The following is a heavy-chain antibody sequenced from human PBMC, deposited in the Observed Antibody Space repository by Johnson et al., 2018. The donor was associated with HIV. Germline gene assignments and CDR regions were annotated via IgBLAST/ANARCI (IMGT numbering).Heavy chain of an antibody. V-gene: IGHV3-30*02. CDR3: ARAPSYYREFLDAFDI. CDR2: IRYVGSNK. CDR1: GFTFSSYG. D-gene: IGHD3-10*01. J-gene: IGHJ3*02. Sequence: QMLLVESGGGVVQPGGSLRLSCAASGFTFSSYGMHWVRQAPGQGLEWVAFIRYVGSNKYSVDSVKGRSTISSDNAKNTLYLQMNSLRAEDTAVYYCARAPSYYREFLDAFDIWGQGTMVTVAS.